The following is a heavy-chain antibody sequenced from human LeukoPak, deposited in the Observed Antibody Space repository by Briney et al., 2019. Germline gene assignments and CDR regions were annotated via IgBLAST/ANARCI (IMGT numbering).Heavy chain of an antibody. J-gene: IGHJ4*02. CDR1: GFTFGDYA. V-gene: IGHV3-49*03. Sequence: PGGSLRLSCTASGFTFGDYAMSWFRQAPGKGLEWVGFIRSKAYGGTTEYAASVKGRFTISRDDSKSIAYLQKNSLKTEDTAVYYCTINYYDSSGYYPSSYWGQGTLVTVSS. CDR2: IRSKAYGGTT. CDR3: TINYYDSSGYYPSSY. D-gene: IGHD3-22*01.